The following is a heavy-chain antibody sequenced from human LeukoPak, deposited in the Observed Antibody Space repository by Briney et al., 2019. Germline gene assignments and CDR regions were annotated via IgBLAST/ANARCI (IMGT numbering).Heavy chain of an antibody. CDR2: INSDGKST. CDR3: AIRLTRTSDY. CDR1: GFTFTSYW. V-gene: IGHV3-74*01. D-gene: IGHD1-7*01. J-gene: IGHJ4*02. Sequence: GGSLRLSCAASGFTFTSYWMHWVRQGPGKGLVWVSRINSDGKSTTYADSVKGRFTISRDNTKNTLYLEMNSLRAEDTAVYYCAIRLTRTSDYWGQGTLVTVSS.